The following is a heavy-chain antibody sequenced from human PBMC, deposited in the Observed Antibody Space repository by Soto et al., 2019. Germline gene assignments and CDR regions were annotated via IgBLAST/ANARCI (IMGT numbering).Heavy chain of an antibody. CDR1: GGTFSSYP. CDR2: IIPIFGKV. J-gene: IGHJ4*02. D-gene: IGHD1-1*01. CDR3: ARPRTVATTKGYDY. V-gene: IGHV1-69*19. Sequence: QVQLVQSGAEVKKPGSSVKVSCKASGGTFSSYPVAWVRQAPGQGLEWMGGIIPIFGKVNSAQRYQRRVTIAADESTSTAYMELSSLTSEDTAVYYWARPRTVATTKGYDYWGQGTLVTVSS.